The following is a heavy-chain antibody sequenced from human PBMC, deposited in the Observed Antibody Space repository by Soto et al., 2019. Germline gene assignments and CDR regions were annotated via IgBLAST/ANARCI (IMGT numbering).Heavy chain of an antibody. D-gene: IGHD3-3*01. CDR3: ARLRGRFLEWLLSYYFDY. J-gene: IGHJ4*02. Sequence: PSETLSLTCTVSGGSISSSSYYWGWIRQPPGKGLEWIGSIYYSGSTYYNPSLKSRVTISVDTSKNQFSLKLSSVTAADTAVYYCARLRGRFLEWLLSYYFDYWGQGTLVTVSS. CDR1: GGSISSSSYY. CDR2: IYYSGST. V-gene: IGHV4-39*01.